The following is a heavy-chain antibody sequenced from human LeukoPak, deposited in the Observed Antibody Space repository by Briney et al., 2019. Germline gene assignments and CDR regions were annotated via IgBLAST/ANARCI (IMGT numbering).Heavy chain of an antibody. CDR2: MNPNIGNK. V-gene: IGHV1-8*03. D-gene: IGHD1-26*01. CDR3: ARGMVGATWRADFYYYYYYMDV. Sequence: ASVRVSCKASGYTFTSYDINWVRQATGHGLEWMGWMNPNIGNKGSAQKFQGRATITRNTSISTAYMELSSLRSEDTAVYYCARGMVGATWRADFYYYYYYMDVWGKGTTVTVSS. CDR1: GYTFTSYD. J-gene: IGHJ6*03.